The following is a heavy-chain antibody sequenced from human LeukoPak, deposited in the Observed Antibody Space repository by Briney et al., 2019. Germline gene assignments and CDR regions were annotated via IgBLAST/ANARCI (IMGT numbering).Heavy chain of an antibody. Sequence: PSETLSLTCTVSGGSISSGSYYWSWIRQPAGKGLEWIGRIYTSGSTNYNPSLKSRVTIAVDTSKNQFSLKLSSVTAADTAVYYCAREMIREQLALNAFDTWGQGTMVTVSS. CDR3: AREMIREQLALNAFDT. V-gene: IGHV4-61*02. CDR1: GGSISSGSYY. D-gene: IGHD6-6*01. CDR2: IYTSGST. J-gene: IGHJ3*02.